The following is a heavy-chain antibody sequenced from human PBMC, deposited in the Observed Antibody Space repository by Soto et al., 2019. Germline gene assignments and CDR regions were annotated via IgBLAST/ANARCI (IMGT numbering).Heavy chain of an antibody. D-gene: IGHD2-2*01. J-gene: IGHJ6*02. Sequence: SVKVSCKASGGTFSSYAISWVRQAPGQGLEWMGGIIPIFGTANYAQKFQGRVTITAGESTSTAYMELSSLRSEDTAVYYCARWYCSSTSCYQDYYYGMDVWGQGTTVTVYS. V-gene: IGHV1-69*13. CDR3: ARWYCSSTSCYQDYYYGMDV. CDR1: GGTFSSYA. CDR2: IIPIFGTA.